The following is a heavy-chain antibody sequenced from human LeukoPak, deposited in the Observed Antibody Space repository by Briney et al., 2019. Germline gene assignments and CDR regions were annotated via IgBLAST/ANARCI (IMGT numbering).Heavy chain of an antibody. CDR3: ARDLPVTGIAAAGGY. V-gene: IGHV1-2*02. J-gene: IGHJ4*02. D-gene: IGHD6-13*01. CDR1: GYMFNSYY. Sequence: ASVKVSCKASGYMFNSYYMHWVRQAPGQGLEWMGWINPNSGGTNYAQKFQGRVTMTRDTSVSTAYMELSRLRSDDTAVYYCARDLPVTGIAAAGGYWGQGTLVTVSS. CDR2: INPNSGGT.